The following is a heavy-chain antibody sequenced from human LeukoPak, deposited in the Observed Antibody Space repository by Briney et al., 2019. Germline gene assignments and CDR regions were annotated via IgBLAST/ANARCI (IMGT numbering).Heavy chain of an antibody. Sequence: GRSLRLSCAASGFTFSSYAMHWVRQAPGKGLEWVAVISYDGSNEYYADSVKGRFTISRDNSKNTLYLQMNSLRAEDTAVYYCARDLYYYDSSGYYFPALGYWGQGTLVTVSS. CDR2: ISYDGSNE. V-gene: IGHV3-30-3*01. J-gene: IGHJ4*02. CDR3: ARDLYYYDSSGYYFPALGY. D-gene: IGHD3-22*01. CDR1: GFTFSSYA.